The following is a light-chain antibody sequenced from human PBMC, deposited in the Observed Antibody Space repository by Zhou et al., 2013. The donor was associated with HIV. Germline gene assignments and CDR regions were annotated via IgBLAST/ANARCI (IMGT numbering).Light chain of an antibody. J-gene: IGKJ2*01. CDR1: QSVSSS. CDR3: QHYHNWPPRYT. V-gene: IGKV3-15*01. Sequence: EIVLTQSPATLSLSPGERATLSCRASQSVSSSLAWYQQKPGQAPRLLMYGTSTRATGTPVRFSGSGAWTEFTLTISSMQSEDFAVYYCQHYHNWPPRYTFGQGTKRGD. CDR2: GTS.